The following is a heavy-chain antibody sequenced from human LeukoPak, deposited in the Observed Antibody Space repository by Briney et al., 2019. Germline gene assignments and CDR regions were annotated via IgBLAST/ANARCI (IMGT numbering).Heavy chain of an antibody. CDR3: ARDVDGVALDY. D-gene: IGHD3-3*01. CDR1: GYTFTGYY. V-gene: IGHV1-2*02. J-gene: IGHJ4*02. CDR2: INPNSGGT. Sequence: ASVKFSCKASGYTFTGYYIHWVRQAPGQGLEWMGWINPNSGGTNYAQKFQGRVTMTRDTSISTACMELSRLRSDDTAVYYCARDVDGVALDYWGQGTLVTVSS.